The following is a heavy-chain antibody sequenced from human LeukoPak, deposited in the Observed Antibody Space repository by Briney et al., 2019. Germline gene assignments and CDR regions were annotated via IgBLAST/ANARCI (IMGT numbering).Heavy chain of an antibody. CDR2: ITSSSTYI. V-gene: IGHV3-21*01. J-gene: IGHJ4*02. CDR3: ARDTEWELMGSYYFDY. Sequence: GGSRRLSCAASGFTFSTYSMNWVRQAPGKGLEWVSSITSSSTYIYYADSVKGRFTISRDNAKNSLYLQMNSLRAEDTAVYYCARDTEWELMGSYYFDYWGQGTLVTVSS. CDR1: GFTFSTYS. D-gene: IGHD1-26*01.